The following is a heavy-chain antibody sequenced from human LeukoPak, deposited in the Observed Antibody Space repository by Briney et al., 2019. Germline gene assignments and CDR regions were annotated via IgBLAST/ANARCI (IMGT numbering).Heavy chain of an antibody. CDR2: IRHDETNE. Sequence: GGSLRLSCAVSGLSLSSFAMHWVRQAPRKGLEWVALIRHDETNEYYADSVQGRFTISRDTSKKTLYLQMNRLRAEDTAVYYCAKEYTPSSPLGELASWGQGTLVTVSS. CDR1: GLSLSSFA. J-gene: IGHJ4*02. CDR3: AKEYTPSSPLGELAS. V-gene: IGHV3-30*02. D-gene: IGHD6-6*01.